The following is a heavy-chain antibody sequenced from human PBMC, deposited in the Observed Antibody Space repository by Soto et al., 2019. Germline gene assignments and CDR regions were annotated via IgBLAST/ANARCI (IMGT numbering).Heavy chain of an antibody. J-gene: IGHJ4*02. Sequence: PGGSLRLSCAASGFTFSSYGMHWVRQAPGEGLEWVAVISYDGSNKYYADSVKGRFTISRDNSKNTLYLQMNSLRAEDTAVYYCAKRPRAAASLDYWGQGTLVTVSS. CDR2: ISYDGSNK. CDR3: AKRPRAAASLDY. CDR1: GFTFSSYG. D-gene: IGHD6-13*01. V-gene: IGHV3-30*18.